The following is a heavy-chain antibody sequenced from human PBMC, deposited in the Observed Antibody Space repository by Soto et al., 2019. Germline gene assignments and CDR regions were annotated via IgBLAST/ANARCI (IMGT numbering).Heavy chain of an antibody. V-gene: IGHV3-73*02. D-gene: IGHD3-16*01. CDR2: IRSKANSYAT. J-gene: IGHJ6*03. Sequence: EVQLVESGGGLVQPGGSLKLSCAAAGFNFSGSAMHWVRQASGKGLEWVGRIRSKANSYATAYAASVKGRFTISRDDSKNTALLQMNSLKTEDTAVYYCTRGGGSSASYYYYLDVWGKGTTVTVSS. CDR3: TRGGGSSASYYYYLDV. CDR1: GFNFSGSA.